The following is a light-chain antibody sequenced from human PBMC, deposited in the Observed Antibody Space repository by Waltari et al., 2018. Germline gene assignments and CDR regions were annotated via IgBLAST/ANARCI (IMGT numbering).Light chain of an antibody. Sequence: ELVLTQSPGTLSLSPGERATLSCRASQNIDNNDLAWYQQKPGQAPRHLIYGASNRALGIPDRFSGSGSGTDFSLTISRLEPEDFAVYCCQQYATAPWTFGQGTKVELK. CDR3: QQYATAPWT. J-gene: IGKJ1*01. CDR1: QNIDNND. V-gene: IGKV3-20*01. CDR2: GAS.